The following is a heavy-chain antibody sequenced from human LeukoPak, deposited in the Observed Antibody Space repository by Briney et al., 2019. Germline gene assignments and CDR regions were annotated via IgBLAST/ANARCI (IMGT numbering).Heavy chain of an antibody. CDR2: ISSSSSTI. CDR3: ASSIYDFWSGSSFFDY. V-gene: IGHV3-48*01. CDR1: GFTFSSYS. J-gene: IGHJ4*02. D-gene: IGHD3-3*01. Sequence: GGSLRLSCAASGFTFSSYSMNWVRQAPGKGLEWVSYISSSSSTIYYADSVKGRFTISRDNAKNSLYLQMNSLRAEDTAVYYWASSIYDFWSGSSFFDYWGQGTLVTVSS.